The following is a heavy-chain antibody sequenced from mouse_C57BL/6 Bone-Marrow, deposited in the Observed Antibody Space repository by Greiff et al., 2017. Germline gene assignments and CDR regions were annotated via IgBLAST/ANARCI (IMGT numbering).Heavy chain of an antibody. Sequence: EVHLVESGGGLVKPGGSLKLSCAASGFTFSSYAMSWVRQTPEKRLEWVATISDGGSYTYYPDNVKGRFTISRDNAKNNLYLQMSQLKSEDTAMYYCARGVDLAWFAYWGQGTLVTVSA. V-gene: IGHV5-4*01. CDR3: ARGVDLAWFAY. D-gene: IGHD1-3*01. CDR1: GFTFSSYA. J-gene: IGHJ3*01. CDR2: ISDGGSYT.